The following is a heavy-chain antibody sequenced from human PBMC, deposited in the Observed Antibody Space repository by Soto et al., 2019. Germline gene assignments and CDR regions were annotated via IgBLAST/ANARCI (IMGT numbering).Heavy chain of an antibody. CDR2: INPSGGNT. CDR1: GYTFTNYY. D-gene: IGHD2-21*01. Sequence: ASVKVSCKASGYTFTNYYMHWVRQAPGQGLEWMGIINPSGGNTRYAQKFQGRVTMTRDTSTSTLYMELSSLRSEDTALYYCARDGVIEQDYYYYGMDVWGLGTTVTVSS. J-gene: IGHJ6*02. V-gene: IGHV1-46*01. CDR3: ARDGVIEQDYYYYGMDV.